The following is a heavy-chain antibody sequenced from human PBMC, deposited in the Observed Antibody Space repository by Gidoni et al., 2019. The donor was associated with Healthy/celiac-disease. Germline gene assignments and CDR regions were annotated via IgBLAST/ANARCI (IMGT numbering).Heavy chain of an antibody. Sequence: QVQLQESVPGLVKPSETLSLTCPVSGGSISSYYWSWIRQPPGKGLEWIGYIYYSGSTNYNPSRKSRVTISVDTSKNQFSLKLSSVTAADTAVYYCAAGEVVTAIRYWGQGTLVTVSS. V-gene: IGHV4-59*01. CDR2: IYYSGST. CDR1: GGSISSYY. D-gene: IGHD2-21*02. J-gene: IGHJ4*02. CDR3: AAGEVVTAIRY.